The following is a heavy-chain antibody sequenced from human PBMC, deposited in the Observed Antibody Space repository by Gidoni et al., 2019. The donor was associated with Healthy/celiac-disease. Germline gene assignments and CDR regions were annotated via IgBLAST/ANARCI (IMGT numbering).Heavy chain of an antibody. V-gene: IGHV3-13*04. CDR1: GFTLSSYD. Sequence: EVQLVESGGGLVQPGGSLRLPCAAAGFTLSSYDLHRVRQATGKGLEWVSAIGTAGDTYYPGSVKGRFTISRENAKNSLYLQMNSLRAGDTAVYYCARVSGSSSWSGAFDIWGQGTMVTVSS. CDR3: ARVSGSSSWSGAFDI. D-gene: IGHD6-13*01. J-gene: IGHJ3*02. CDR2: IGTAGDT.